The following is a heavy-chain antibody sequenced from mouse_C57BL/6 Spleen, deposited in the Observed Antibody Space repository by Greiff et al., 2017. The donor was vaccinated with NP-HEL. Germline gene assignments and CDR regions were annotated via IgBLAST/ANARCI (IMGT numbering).Heavy chain of an antibody. CDR3: ARWGNYSYDYDGYWYFDV. Sequence: QVQLQQPGAELVKPGASVKLSCKASGYTFTSYWMHWVKQRPGQGLEWIGMIHPNSGSTNYNEKFKSKATLTVDKSSSTAYMQLSSLTSEDSAVYYCARWGNYSYDYDGYWYFDVWGTGTTVTVSS. J-gene: IGHJ1*03. V-gene: IGHV1-64*01. CDR2: IHPNSGST. D-gene: IGHD2-4*01. CDR1: GYTFTSYW.